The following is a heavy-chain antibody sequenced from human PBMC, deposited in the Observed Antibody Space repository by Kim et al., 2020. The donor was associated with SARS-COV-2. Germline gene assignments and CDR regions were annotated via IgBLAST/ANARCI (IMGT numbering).Heavy chain of an antibody. CDR3: SRAYESGGYYYFGGY. J-gene: IGHJ4*02. CDR2: SRNKAKSYTT. CDR1: GFTFSDHY. Sequence: GGSLRLSCAASGFTFSDHYMDWVRQAPGKGLEWVGRSRNKAKSYTTEYAASVKGRITISRDASKNSLYLQMNNLKTEDTAVYYCSRAYESGGYYYFGGYWGQGILVTVSS. V-gene: IGHV3-72*01. D-gene: IGHD3-22*01.